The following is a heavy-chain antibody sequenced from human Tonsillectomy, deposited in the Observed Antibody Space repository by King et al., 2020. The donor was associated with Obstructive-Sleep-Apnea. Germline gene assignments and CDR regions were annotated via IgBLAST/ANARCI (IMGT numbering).Heavy chain of an antibody. J-gene: IGHJ6*02. CDR2: ISYDGSNK. Sequence: VQLVESGGGVVPPGRSLRFSCAASGFTFSSYGMHWVRQAPGKGLEWVAAISYDGSNKYYADSVKGRFTISRDNSKNTLYRQMNSLRAEDTAVYYCAKDRYYGSGSYYPLYGMDVWGQGTTVTVSS. D-gene: IGHD3-10*01. CDR3: AKDRYYGSGSYYPLYGMDV. V-gene: IGHV3-30*18. CDR1: GFTFSSYG.